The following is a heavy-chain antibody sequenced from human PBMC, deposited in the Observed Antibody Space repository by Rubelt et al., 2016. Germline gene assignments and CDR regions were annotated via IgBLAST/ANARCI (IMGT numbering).Heavy chain of an antibody. D-gene: IGHD1-26*01. J-gene: IGHJ4*02. CDR3: ARGKMGATRLFAY. Sequence: QVQLVQSGAEVKKPGASVKVSCKASGYTFTSFAIHWVRQAPGQRLEWMGWIDAGNGNTKYSQNFQDRVTITRDTSATTGYMDLSSLRSEDTVVYYCARGKMGATRLFAYGGQGTLVTVSS. V-gene: IGHV1-3*01. CDR1: GYTFTSFA. CDR2: IDAGNGNT.